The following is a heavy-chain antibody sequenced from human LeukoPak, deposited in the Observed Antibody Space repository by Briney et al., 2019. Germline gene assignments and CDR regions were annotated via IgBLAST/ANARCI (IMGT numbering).Heavy chain of an antibody. V-gene: IGHV4-4*07. J-gene: IGHJ3*02. Sequence: QPSETLSLTCTVSGGSISSYYWSWIRQPAGKGLEWIGRIYTSGSTNYNPSLKSRVTMSVDTSKNQFSLKLSSVTAADTAVYYCARHSGQWLVPGDAFDIWGQGTMVTVSS. D-gene: IGHD6-19*01. CDR1: GGSISSYY. CDR2: IYTSGST. CDR3: ARHSGQWLVPGDAFDI.